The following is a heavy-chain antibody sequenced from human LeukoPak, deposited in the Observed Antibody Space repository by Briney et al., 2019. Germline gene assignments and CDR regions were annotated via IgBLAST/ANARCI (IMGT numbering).Heavy chain of an antibody. Sequence: GGSLRLSCAASGFTFSSYSINWVRQAPGKGLEWVSSISSSSTYIYYADSVKGRFTISRDNAKSSLYLQMNSLRAEDTALYYCARDSVAAPYYFDYWGQGTLVTVSS. CDR3: ARDSVAAPYYFDY. V-gene: IGHV3-21*01. CDR2: ISSSSTYI. CDR1: GFTFSSYS. J-gene: IGHJ4*02. D-gene: IGHD6-19*01.